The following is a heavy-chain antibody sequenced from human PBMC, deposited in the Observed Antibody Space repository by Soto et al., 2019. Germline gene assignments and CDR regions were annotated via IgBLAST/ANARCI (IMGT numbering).Heavy chain of an antibody. Sequence: EVQLVESGGGLVQPGGSLRLSCTASGFTFSTYWMHWVRQAPGKGLVWVSRMNSDGSDTRYADSVKGRFTLSRDNAKNKLYLQMNSLGAEDTAVYYCSRDLKPNCDFWSSYRGGFDSWGQGTLVTVSS. J-gene: IGHJ4*02. V-gene: IGHV3-74*01. CDR1: GFTFSTYW. CDR3: SRDLKPNCDFWSSYRGGFDS. CDR2: MNSDGSDT. D-gene: IGHD3-3*01.